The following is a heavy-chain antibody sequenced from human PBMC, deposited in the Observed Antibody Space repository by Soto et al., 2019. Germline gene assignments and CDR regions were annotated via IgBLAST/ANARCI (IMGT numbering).Heavy chain of an antibody. Sequence: ASVKVSCKASGYTFTSYGISWVRQAPGQGLEWMGRISPYIENTNYAQKLQGRVTLTTDISTSTAYMELNSLRSEDSAVYYCAREGGNDYGDYWGQGTVVTVSS. V-gene: IGHV1-18*01. CDR2: ISPYIENT. CDR3: AREGGNDYGDY. D-gene: IGHD3-16*01. J-gene: IGHJ4*02. CDR1: GYTFTSYG.